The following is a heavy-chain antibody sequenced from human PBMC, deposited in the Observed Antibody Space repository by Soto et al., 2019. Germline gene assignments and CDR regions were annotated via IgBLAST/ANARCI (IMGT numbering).Heavy chain of an antibody. J-gene: IGHJ4*02. CDR2: IYYSGST. CDR3: ARVIEYDILTGYLDY. D-gene: IGHD3-9*01. V-gene: IGHV4-61*01. CDR1: GGSVSSGSYY. Sequence: SETLSLTCTVSGGSVSSGSYYWSWIRQPPGKGLEWIGYIYYSGSTNYNPSLKSRVTISVDTSKNQFSLKLSSVTAADTAVYYCARVIEYDILTGYLDYWGQGTLVIVAS.